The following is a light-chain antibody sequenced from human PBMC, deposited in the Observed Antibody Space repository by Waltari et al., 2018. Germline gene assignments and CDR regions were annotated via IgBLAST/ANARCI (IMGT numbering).Light chain of an antibody. CDR1: SSDVGSYNP. Sequence: QSALTQPASVSGSPGQSITISCTGTSSDVGSYNPVSWYQHYPGKAPKLMIYEDTKRPSGVSNRFSGSKSGNTSSLTIAGLQAEDEADYHCCSYAHSSRVVFGGGTKVTVL. CDR3: CSYAHSSRVV. V-gene: IGLV2-23*01. J-gene: IGLJ2*01. CDR2: EDT.